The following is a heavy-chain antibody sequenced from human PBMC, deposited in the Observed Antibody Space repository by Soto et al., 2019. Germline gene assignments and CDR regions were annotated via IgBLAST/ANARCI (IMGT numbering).Heavy chain of an antibody. J-gene: IGHJ5*02. CDR1: CYSISSGYY. CDR3: ARSTMVRGVIHWFDP. CDR2: IYHSGST. D-gene: IGHD3-10*01. V-gene: IGHV4-38-2*01. Sequence: SETLSLTCAVSCYSISSGYYWGWIRQPPGKGLEWIGSIYHSGSTYYNPSLKSRVTISVDTSKNQFSLKLSSVTAADTAVYYCARSTMVRGVIHWFDPWGQGTLVTVSS.